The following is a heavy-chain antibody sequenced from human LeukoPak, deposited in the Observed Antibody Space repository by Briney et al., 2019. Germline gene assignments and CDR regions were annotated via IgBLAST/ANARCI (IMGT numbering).Heavy chain of an antibody. V-gene: IGHV4-34*01. Sequence: SETLSLTCAVYGGSFSGYYWSWIRQPPGKGLEWIGEISHSGSTNYNPSLKSRVTISVDTSKSQFSLKLSSVTAADTAVYYCARAFRYWFDPWGQGTLVTVSS. CDR1: GGSFSGYY. J-gene: IGHJ5*02. CDR3: ARAFRYWFDP. CDR2: ISHSGST.